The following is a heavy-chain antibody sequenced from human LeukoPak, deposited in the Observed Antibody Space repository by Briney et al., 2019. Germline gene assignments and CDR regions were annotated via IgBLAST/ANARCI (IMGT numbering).Heavy chain of an antibody. V-gene: IGHV4-4*02. CDR3: AREWNSGLLH. Sequence: PSGTLSLTCAVSGDSVSSSHWWSWVREPPGKGLEWIGEIYHSGSTNYNPSLKSRVTISVDKSKNQFSLKLSSVTAADTAAYYCAREWNSGLLHWGQGTLVTVSS. J-gene: IGHJ1*01. D-gene: IGHD1/OR15-1a*01. CDR1: GDSVSSSHW. CDR2: IYHSGST.